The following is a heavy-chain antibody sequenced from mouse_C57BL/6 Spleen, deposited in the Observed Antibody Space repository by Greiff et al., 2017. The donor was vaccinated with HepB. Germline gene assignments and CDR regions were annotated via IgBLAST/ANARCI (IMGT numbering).Heavy chain of an antibody. J-gene: IGHJ1*03. CDR3: ARRGTVDLYFDV. D-gene: IGHD1-1*01. CDR2: IYPSDSET. V-gene: IGHV1-61*01. Sequence: QVQLKQPGAELVRPGSSVKLSCKASGYTFTSYWMDWVKQRPGQGLEWIGNIYPSDSETHYNQKFKDKATLTVDKSSSTAYMQLSSLTSEDSAVYYCARRGTVDLYFDVWGTGTTVTVSS. CDR1: GYTFTSYW.